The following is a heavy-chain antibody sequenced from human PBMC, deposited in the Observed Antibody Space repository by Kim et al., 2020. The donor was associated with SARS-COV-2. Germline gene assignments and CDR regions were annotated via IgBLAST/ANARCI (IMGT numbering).Heavy chain of an antibody. CDR2: MYYTGST. Sequence: SETLSLTCTVSGDSISSSYWTWVRQPPGKGLEWIGYMYYTGSTDYNPSLKSRVTIAVDTSKNQFSLKLRSVTAADTAVYYCARDHEEFDPWGQGTLVTVSS. CDR3: ARDHEEFDP. CDR1: GDSISSSY. V-gene: IGHV4-59*13. J-gene: IGHJ5*02.